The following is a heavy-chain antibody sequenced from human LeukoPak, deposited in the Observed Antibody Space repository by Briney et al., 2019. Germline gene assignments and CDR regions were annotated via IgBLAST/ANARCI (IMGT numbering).Heavy chain of an antibody. V-gene: IGHV4-38-2*02. Sequence: SETLSLTCAVSGYSINSGYYWGWIRQPPGEGLEWIGSVYHTGTAYYNPSLESRVTISLDRSKSQASLKVSPLTAADTAVYYCVRDGPYRITNMDVWGKGTTVTVSS. J-gene: IGHJ6*03. CDR3: VRDGPYRITNMDV. CDR1: GYSINSGYY. CDR2: VYHTGTA.